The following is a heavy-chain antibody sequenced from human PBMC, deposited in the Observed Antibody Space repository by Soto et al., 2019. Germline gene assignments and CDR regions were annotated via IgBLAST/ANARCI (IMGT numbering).Heavy chain of an antibody. V-gene: IGHV4-59*08. Sequence: PSETLPLTCTFAGCSISSYYWILIRQPPGKGLEWIGYIYYSGSTNCNPSLKSRVTISVDTSKNQFSLKLSSVTAADTAVYYCARGGYCSGGSCYINHNWFDPWGQGTLVTVSS. CDR2: IYYSGST. D-gene: IGHD2-15*01. CDR1: GCSISSYY. CDR3: ARGGYCSGGSCYINHNWFDP. J-gene: IGHJ5*02.